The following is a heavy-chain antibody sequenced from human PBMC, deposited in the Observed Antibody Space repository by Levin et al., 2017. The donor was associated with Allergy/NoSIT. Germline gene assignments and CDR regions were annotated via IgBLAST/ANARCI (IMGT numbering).Heavy chain of an antibody. CDR2: INHSGST. CDR1: GGSFSGYY. V-gene: IGHV4-34*01. J-gene: IGHJ4*02. D-gene: IGHD3-10*01. CDR3: ARGGNYYYGSGSYPS. Sequence: SQTLSLTCAVYGGSFSGYYWSWIRQPPGKGLEWIGEINHSGSTNYNPSLKSRVTISVDTSKNQFSLKLSSVTAADTAVYYCARGGNYYYGSGSYPSWGQGTLVTVSS.